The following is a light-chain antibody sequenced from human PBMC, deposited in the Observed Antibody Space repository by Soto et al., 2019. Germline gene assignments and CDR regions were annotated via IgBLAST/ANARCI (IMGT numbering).Light chain of an antibody. V-gene: IGLV1-40*01. CDR1: DSNIGANYD. Sequence: QSVLTQPPSMSGAPGQRVTISCSGSDSNIGANYDVHWYKQLPGAAPQVVIYGNTNRPSGVPDRFSGSRSGAYASLAIAGLQADDEADYYCHSFDSTLSASIFGGGTKLTVL. J-gene: IGLJ2*01. CDR2: GNT. CDR3: HSFDSTLSASI.